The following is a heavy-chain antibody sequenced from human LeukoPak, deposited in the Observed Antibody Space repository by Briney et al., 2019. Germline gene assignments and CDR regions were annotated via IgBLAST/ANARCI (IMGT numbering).Heavy chain of an antibody. J-gene: IGHJ5*01. D-gene: IGHD3-10*01. V-gene: IGHV3-9*01. CDR3: AKGSWFDS. CDR2: ITWNGDNM. CDR1: GFTFDDYA. Sequence: GRSLRLSCATSGFTFDDYAMHWVRQVPGKGLEWVSGITWNGDNMTYADSVKGRFIISRDNSKNSLSLQMNSLTTEDTAFYYCAKGSWFDSWGQGTLVTVSS.